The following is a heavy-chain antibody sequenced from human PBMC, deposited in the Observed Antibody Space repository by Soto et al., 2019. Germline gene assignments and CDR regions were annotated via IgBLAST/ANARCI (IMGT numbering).Heavy chain of an antibody. D-gene: IGHD3-3*01. J-gene: IGHJ4*02. V-gene: IGHV1-46*01. Sequence: QVQLVQSGAEVKKPGASVKVSCKASGYTFTSYYMHWVRQAPGQGLEWMGIINPSGGSTSYAQKFQGRVTMTRDTSTSTVYMELSSLRSEDTAVYYCAREGDNDFWARTYFDYWGQGTLVTVSS. CDR2: INPSGGST. CDR3: AREGDNDFWARTYFDY. CDR1: GYTFTSYY.